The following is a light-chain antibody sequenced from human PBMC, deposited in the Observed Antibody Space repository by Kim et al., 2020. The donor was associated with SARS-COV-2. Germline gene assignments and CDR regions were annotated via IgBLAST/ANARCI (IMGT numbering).Light chain of an antibody. CDR3: SSYTSSITYV. V-gene: IGLV2-14*01. Sequence: QSALTQPASVSGSPGQSITISCTGTSSDVGGYEYVSWYQQYPGKAPKLMIYDVTERPSGVSNRFSGSKSGNTASLTISGLQTEDEADYYCSSYTSSITYVFGTGTKVTVL. CDR2: DVT. J-gene: IGLJ1*01. CDR1: SSDVGGYEY.